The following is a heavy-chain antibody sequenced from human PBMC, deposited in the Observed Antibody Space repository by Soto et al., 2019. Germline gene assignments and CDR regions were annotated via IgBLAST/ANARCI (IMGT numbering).Heavy chain of an antibody. CDR2: IYYSGST. CDR3: ARPIYGDYVPYAFDI. J-gene: IGHJ3*02. Sequence: QVQLQESGPGLAKPSETLSLTCTVSGGSISSYYWSWIRQPPGKGLEWIGYIYYSGSTNYNPSLKSRVTISVDTSKNQFSLKLSSVTAADTAVYYCARPIYGDYVPYAFDIWGQGTMVTVSS. V-gene: IGHV4-59*08. CDR1: GGSISSYY. D-gene: IGHD4-17*01.